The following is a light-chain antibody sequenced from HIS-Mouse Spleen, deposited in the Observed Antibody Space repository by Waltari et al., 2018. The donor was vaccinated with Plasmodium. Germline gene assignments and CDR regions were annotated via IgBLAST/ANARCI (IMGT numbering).Light chain of an antibody. CDR3: SSYAGSNNLV. Sequence: QSALTQPPSASGSPGPSVTISFPGTSSDVGGYNYVSWYQQPPGKSPKLMIYEVSNRPSGVPDHFSGSKSGNTASLTVSGLQAEDEADYYCSSYAGSNNLVFGGGTKLTVL. V-gene: IGLV2-8*01. CDR1: SSDVGGYNY. J-gene: IGLJ2*01. CDR2: EVS.